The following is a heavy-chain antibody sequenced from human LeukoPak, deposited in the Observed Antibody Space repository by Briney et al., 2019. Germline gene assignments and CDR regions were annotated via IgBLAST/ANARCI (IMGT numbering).Heavy chain of an antibody. V-gene: IGHV3-30*01. J-gene: IGHJ4*02. D-gene: IGHD6-19*01. Sequence: GGSLRLSCAASGFTFSSYAMHWVRQAPGKGLEWVAVISYDGSNKYYADSVKGRFTISRDNSKNTLYLQMNSLRAEDTAVYYCAREDSSGWYYFGYWGQGTLVTVSS. CDR2: ISYDGSNK. CDR3: AREDSSGWYYFGY. CDR1: GFTFSSYA.